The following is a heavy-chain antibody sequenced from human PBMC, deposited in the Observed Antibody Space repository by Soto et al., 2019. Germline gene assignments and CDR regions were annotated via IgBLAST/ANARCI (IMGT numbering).Heavy chain of an antibody. J-gene: IGHJ5*01. CDR2: ISGYDGKT. CDR3: ARDRPLGLAGIIDYIWFDP. CDR1: GYTFTSYG. D-gene: IGHD1-1*01. Sequence: ASVKVSCKASGYTFTSYGITWVRQAPGQGLEWVGWISGYDGKTKYAQKLQGRVTMTTDTSTSTVYMDLKSLTSDDTAFYYCARDRPLGLAGIIDYIWFDPWGQGTLVTVSS. V-gene: IGHV1-18*04.